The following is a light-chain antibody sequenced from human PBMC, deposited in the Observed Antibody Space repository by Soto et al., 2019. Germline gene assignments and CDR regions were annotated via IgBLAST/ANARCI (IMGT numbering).Light chain of an antibody. J-gene: IGLJ2*01. Sequence: QSVLTQPPSASGSPGQSVTISCTGTSSDVGGYNYVSWYQQHPGKAPKLMIYEVNKRPSGVPDRFSGSKSGNTASLTVSGLQGEDEADYYCSSYGGSNNLIFGGGTKVTAL. CDR2: EVN. V-gene: IGLV2-8*01. CDR3: SSYGGSNNLI. CDR1: SSDVGGYNY.